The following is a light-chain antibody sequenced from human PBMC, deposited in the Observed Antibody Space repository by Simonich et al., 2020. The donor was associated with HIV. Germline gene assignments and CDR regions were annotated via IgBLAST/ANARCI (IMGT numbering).Light chain of an antibody. CDR3: QQYGTSLYT. V-gene: IGKV3-20*01. J-gene: IGKJ2*01. Sequence: EIVLKQSPGTLSLSPGERATLSCRASQSVRSSYLAVYQQNPCQAPRLLINGASSRATGIPDRFSGFGSVTDFTLTIIILEPEDFAVYYCQQYGTSLYTFGQGTKLEIK. CDR2: GAS. CDR1: QSVRSSY.